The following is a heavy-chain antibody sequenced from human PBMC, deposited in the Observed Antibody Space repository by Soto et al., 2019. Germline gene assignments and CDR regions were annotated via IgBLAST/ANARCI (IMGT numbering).Heavy chain of an antibody. Sequence: QVQLVESGGGVVQPGRSLRLSCAASGFTFSSYAMHWVRQAPGKGLEWVAVISYDGSNKYYAVSVKGRFTISRDNSKNTLYLQMNSLRAEDTAVYYWARGPVVVAATMEYWGQGTLVTVSS. CDR1: GFTFSSYA. V-gene: IGHV3-30-3*01. CDR2: ISYDGSNK. D-gene: IGHD2-15*01. CDR3: ARGPVVVAATMEY. J-gene: IGHJ4*02.